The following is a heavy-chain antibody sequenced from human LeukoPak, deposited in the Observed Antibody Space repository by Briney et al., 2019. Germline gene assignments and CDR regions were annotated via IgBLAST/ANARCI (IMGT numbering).Heavy chain of an antibody. D-gene: IGHD1-14*01. J-gene: IGHJ6*02. CDR2: ISGSGGST. V-gene: IGHV3-23*01. Sequence: GGSLRLSCAASGFTFSSYAMSWVRQAPEKGLEWVSAISGSGGSTYYADSVKGRFTISRDNSKNTLYLQMNSLGAEDTAVYYCAGYDPRFPSGNYYYYGMDVWGQGTTVTVSS. CDR3: AGYDPRFPSGNYYYYGMDV. CDR1: GFTFSSYA.